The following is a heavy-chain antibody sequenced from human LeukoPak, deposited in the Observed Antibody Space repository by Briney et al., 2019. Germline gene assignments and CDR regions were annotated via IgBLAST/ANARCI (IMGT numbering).Heavy chain of an antibody. D-gene: IGHD3-22*01. CDR2: IKSKTDGGTT. J-gene: IGHJ4*02. Sequence: GGSLRLSCAASGFTFSNAWMSWVRQAPGKGPEWVGRIKSKTDGGTTDYAAPVKGRFTISRDDSKNTLYLQMNSLKTEDTAVYYCTTSIYDSSGYYYVSWGQGTLVTVSS. CDR1: GFTFSNAW. V-gene: IGHV3-15*01. CDR3: TTSIYDSSGYYYVS.